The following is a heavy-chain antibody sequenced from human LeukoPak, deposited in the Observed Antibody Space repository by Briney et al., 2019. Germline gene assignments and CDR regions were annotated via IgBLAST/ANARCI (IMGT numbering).Heavy chain of an antibody. D-gene: IGHD2-15*01. J-gene: IGHJ6*02. CDR1: GGSISSYY. V-gene: IGHV4-59*01. CDR3: ARDLRYCSGGSCRRGGYYYYGMDV. Sequence: PSETLSLTCTVSGGSISSYYWSWIRQPPGKGLEWIGYIYYSGSTNYNPSLKSRVTISVDTSKNQFSLKLSSVTAADTAVYYCARDLRYCSGGSCRRGGYYYYGMDVWGQGTTVTVSS. CDR2: IYYSGST.